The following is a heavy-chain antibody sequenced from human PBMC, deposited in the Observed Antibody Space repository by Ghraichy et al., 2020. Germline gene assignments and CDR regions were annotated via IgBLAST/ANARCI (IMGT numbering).Heavy chain of an antibody. J-gene: IGHJ2*01. V-gene: IGHV4-59*01. CDR1: GGSISTYY. CDR3: AREQAWLPQPPTDLYWFFDL. CDR2: IHHSGST. D-gene: IGHD5-12*01. Sequence: SETLSLTCTVSGGSISTYYWNWFRQPPGKGLEWVGHIHHSGSTKYNPSLKSRVSISLDTSKNQFSLELTSVTAAYTAVYFCAREQAWLPQPPTDLYWFFDLWGRGTLVTVSS.